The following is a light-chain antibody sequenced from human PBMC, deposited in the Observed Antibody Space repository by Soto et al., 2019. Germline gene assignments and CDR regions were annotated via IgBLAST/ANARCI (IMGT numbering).Light chain of an antibody. CDR1: QGINSA. J-gene: IGKJ4*01. CDR2: DVS. Sequence: AIQLTQSPSSLSASVGDRVTITCRARQGINSALVWYQQKPGKPPNLLVYDVSTLERGVPSRFSGSGSRTDVTLTISSLQPEDIATYDCQQHNSFPFTFGGGAKVEI. V-gene: IGKV1-13*02. CDR3: QQHNSFPFT.